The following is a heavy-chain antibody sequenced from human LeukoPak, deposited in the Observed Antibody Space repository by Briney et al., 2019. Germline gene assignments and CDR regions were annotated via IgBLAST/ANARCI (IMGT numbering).Heavy chain of an antibody. V-gene: IGHV3-21*01. CDR2: ISSSSSYI. CDR1: GFTFRSYS. CDR3: ARDSGSAAFDI. D-gene: IGHD3-10*01. Sequence: GGALRLSFAASGFTFRSYSINWVRPAPGKGLEWVSSISSSSSYIYYADSVKGRFTISRDNAKNSLYLQMNSLRAEDTAVYYCARDSGSAAFDIWGQGTMVTVSS. J-gene: IGHJ3*02.